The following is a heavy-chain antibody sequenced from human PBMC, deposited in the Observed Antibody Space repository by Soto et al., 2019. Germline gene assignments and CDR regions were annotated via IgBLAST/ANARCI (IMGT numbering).Heavy chain of an antibody. D-gene: IGHD2-15*01. CDR3: ARDPGYYPEAFEV. CDR1: GNTFTTYG. J-gene: IGHJ3*01. CDR2: IGGYNGHA. Sequence: QVQLVQSGGEVQKPGASVKVSCKASGNTFTTYGISWVRQAPGQGLEWMGWIGGYNGHANYAQKFQGRVTMTTDTSTSTAYMELRSLRSDDTAVYYCARDPGYYPEAFEVWGQGTMVTVSA. V-gene: IGHV1-18*01.